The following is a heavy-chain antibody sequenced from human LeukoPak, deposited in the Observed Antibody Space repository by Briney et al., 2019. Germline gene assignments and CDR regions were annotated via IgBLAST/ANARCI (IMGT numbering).Heavy chain of an antibody. J-gene: IGHJ4*02. D-gene: IGHD6-19*01. V-gene: IGHV3-53*01. Sequence: GGSLRLSCAASGFTVSSTYMTWVRQTPGKGLEWISLLFSGGSTYYAASVKGRFTISRDNSNNTLYLQMNSLRAEDTAVYYCATSRAGFFDHWGQGTLVTVSS. CDR2: LFSGGST. CDR3: ATSRAGFFDH. CDR1: GFTVSSTY.